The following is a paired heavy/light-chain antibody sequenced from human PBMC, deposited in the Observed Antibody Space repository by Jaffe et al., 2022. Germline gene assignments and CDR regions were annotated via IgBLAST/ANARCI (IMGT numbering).Light chain of an antibody. V-gene: IGKV1-39*01. CDR2: AAS. J-gene: IGKJ5*01. Sequence: DIQMTQSPSSLSASVGDRVTITCRASQSISSYLNWYQQKPGKAPKLLIYAASSLQSGVPSRFSGSGSGTDFTLTISSLQPEDFATYYCQQSYSTQITFGQGTRLEIK. CDR3: QQSYSTQIT. CDR1: QSISSY.
Heavy chain of an antibody. Sequence: QVQLQESGPGLVKPSETLSLTCAVSGYSISSGYYWGWIRQPPGKGLEWIGSIYHSGSTYYNPSLKSRVTISVDTSKNQFSLKLSSVTAADTAVYYCARSMGAAAGYYYYYMDVWGKGTTVTVSS. CDR3: ARSMGAAAGYYYYYMDV. D-gene: IGHD6-13*01. CDR2: IYHSGST. V-gene: IGHV4-38-2*01. J-gene: IGHJ6*03. CDR1: GYSISSGYY.